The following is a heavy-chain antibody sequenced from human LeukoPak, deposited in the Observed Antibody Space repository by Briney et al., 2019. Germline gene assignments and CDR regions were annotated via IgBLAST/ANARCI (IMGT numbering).Heavy chain of an antibody. D-gene: IGHD2-2*01. J-gene: IGHJ6*02. V-gene: IGHV3-11*03. CDR1: GFTFSDYY. CDR3: ARLLGDCSTTRCYSGYGMDV. CDR2: ISGISSHT. Sequence: GGSLRLSCAASGFTFSDYYMSWIRQAPGKGLEWVSYISGISSHTDFADSVKGRFTISRDSAKNLLYLQLSSLRAEDTAVYYCARLLGDCSTTRCYSGYGMDVWGQGTTVIVSS.